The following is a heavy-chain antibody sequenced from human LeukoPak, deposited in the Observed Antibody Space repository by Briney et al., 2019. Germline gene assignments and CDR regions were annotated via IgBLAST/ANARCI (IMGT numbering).Heavy chain of an antibody. CDR1: GFTFSNYA. D-gene: IGHD3-22*01. CDR3: ARVGYYYESSSYSGAFDI. V-gene: IGHV3-20*04. J-gene: IGHJ3*02. Sequence: PGGSLRLSCSVSGFTFSNYAMHWVRQAPGKGLEWVSGINWDGTNTGYADSVKGRFTISRDNAKNSLSLQMNSLRAEDTALYYCARVGYYYESSSYSGAFDIWGQGAMVIVSS. CDR2: INWDGTNT.